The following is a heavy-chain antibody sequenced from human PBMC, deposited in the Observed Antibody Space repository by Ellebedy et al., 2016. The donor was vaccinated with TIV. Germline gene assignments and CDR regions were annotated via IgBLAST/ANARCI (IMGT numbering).Heavy chain of an antibody. V-gene: IGHV4-59*01. CDR3: ARGGTWKGYFDY. CDR2: IYYSGSTNYSGST. J-gene: IGHJ4*02. CDR1: GGAISSYY. D-gene: IGHD3-16*01. Sequence: MPSETLSLTCTVSGGAISSYYWSWIRQPPGKGLEWIGYIYYSGSTNYSGSTNYNPSLKSRLTISVDTSKNQFSPKLSSVTAADTAVYYCARGGTWKGYFDYWGQGTLVTVSS.